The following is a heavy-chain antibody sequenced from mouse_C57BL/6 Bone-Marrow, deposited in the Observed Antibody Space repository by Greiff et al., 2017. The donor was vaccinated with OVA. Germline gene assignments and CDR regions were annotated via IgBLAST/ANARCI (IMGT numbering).Heavy chain of an antibody. CDR3: ARKGPYHTRGPWFAY. V-gene: IGHV1-80*01. CDR1: GYAFSSYW. J-gene: IGHJ3*01. Sequence: QVQLQQSGAELVKPGASVKISCKASGYAFSSYWMNWVKQRPGKGLEWIGQIYPGDGDTNYNGKFKGKATLTADKSSSTAYMQLSSLTSEDSAVYFCARKGPYHTRGPWFAYWGQGTLVTVSA. CDR2: IYPGDGDT. D-gene: IGHD2-12*01.